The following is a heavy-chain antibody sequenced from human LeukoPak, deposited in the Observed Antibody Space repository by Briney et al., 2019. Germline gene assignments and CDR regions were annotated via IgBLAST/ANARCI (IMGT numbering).Heavy chain of an antibody. V-gene: IGHV4-59*12. Sequence: SETLSLTCTVSGGSISSYYWSWIRQPPGKGLEWIGYIYYSGSTNYNPSLKSRVTISVDTSKNQFSLKLSSVTAADTAVYYCASRGISFGMDVWGQGTTVTVSS. J-gene: IGHJ6*02. CDR3: ASRGISFGMDV. CDR1: GGSISSYY. D-gene: IGHD3-10*01. CDR2: IYYSGST.